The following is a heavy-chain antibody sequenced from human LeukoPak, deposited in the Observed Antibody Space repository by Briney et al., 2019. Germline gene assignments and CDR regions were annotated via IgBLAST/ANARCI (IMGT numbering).Heavy chain of an antibody. D-gene: IGHD5-24*01. CDR1: GFTFSSYS. CDR3: ARDSVEMATSDAFDI. V-gene: IGHV3-48*01. Sequence: GGSLRLSCAASGFTFSSYSMNWVRQAPGKGLEWVSYISSSSSTTYYADSVKGRFTISRDNAKNSLYLQMNSLRAEDTAVYYCARDSVEMATSDAFDIWGQGIMVTVSS. J-gene: IGHJ3*02. CDR2: ISSSSSTT.